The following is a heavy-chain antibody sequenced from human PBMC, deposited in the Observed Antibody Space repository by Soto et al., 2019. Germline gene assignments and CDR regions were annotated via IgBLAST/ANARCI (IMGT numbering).Heavy chain of an antibody. J-gene: IGHJ4*02. CDR3: TTIPVAAANNPGY. Sequence: EVQLVESGGGLVKPGGSLRLSCAASGFTFSNAWMSWVRQAPGKGLEWVGRIKSKIDGGTTDYAAPVKGRFTISRDDSENTLYLQINSLKTDDTAVYYCTTIPVAAANNPGYWGQGTLVTVS. V-gene: IGHV3-15*01. CDR1: GFTFSNAW. CDR2: IKSKIDGGTT. D-gene: IGHD6-13*01.